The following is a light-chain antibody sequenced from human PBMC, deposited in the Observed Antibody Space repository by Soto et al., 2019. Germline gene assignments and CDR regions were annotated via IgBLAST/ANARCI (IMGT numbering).Light chain of an antibody. V-gene: IGLV1-40*01. CDR1: SSNIGAGYD. J-gene: IGLJ1*01. CDR3: QSYDSGLSAFYV. Sequence: QSVLTQPPSVSGAPGQRVTISSTGSSSNIGAGYDVHWYQQLPGTAPKLLIYHNSDRPSGVPDRFSGSKSGTSASLAITGLQAVDEADYYCQSYDSGLSAFYVFGTGTKVTVL. CDR2: HNS.